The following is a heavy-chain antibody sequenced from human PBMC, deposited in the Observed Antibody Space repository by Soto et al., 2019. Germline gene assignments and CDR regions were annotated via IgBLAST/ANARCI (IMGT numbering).Heavy chain of an antibody. CDR2: IYWDDDK. J-gene: IGHJ4*02. CDR3: ARYTVTAYYFDY. V-gene: IGHV2-5*02. Sequence: QITLKESGPTLVKPTQTLTLTCTFSGFSLSTSGVGVGWIRQPPGKALEWLALIYWDDDKRYSPSLKSRLTISKXXSKNQVVLTMTNMDPVDTATYYCARYTVTAYYFDYWGQGTLVTVSS. D-gene: IGHD4-17*01. CDR1: GFSLSTSGVG.